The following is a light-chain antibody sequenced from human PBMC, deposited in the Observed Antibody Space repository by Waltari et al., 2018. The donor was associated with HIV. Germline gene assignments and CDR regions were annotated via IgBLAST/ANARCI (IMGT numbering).Light chain of an antibody. CDR1: QNIRTN. Sequence: DIQRTQSPSALSDSVGDRVTITCRASQNIRTNLNWYQQKKGKAPQHLMYAVSSLQNWVPSRFSGRGSGTDCTLPISSRQPEDFATYHCQQSYTTPRTFGQGTKV. V-gene: IGKV1-39*01. CDR2: AVS. J-gene: IGKJ1*01. CDR3: QQSYTTPRT.